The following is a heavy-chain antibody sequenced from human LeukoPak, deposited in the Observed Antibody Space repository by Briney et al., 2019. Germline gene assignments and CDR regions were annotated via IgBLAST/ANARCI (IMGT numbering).Heavy chain of an antibody. Sequence: ASVKVSCKASGYTFTGYYMHWVRQAPGQGLEWMGWINPNSGVTNYAQKFQGRVTMTRDTSISTAYMELSRLRSDDTAVYYCARAEQWLVHPPFDYWGQGTLVTVSS. J-gene: IGHJ4*02. CDR2: INPNSGVT. CDR3: ARAEQWLVHPPFDY. V-gene: IGHV1-2*02. CDR1: GYTFTGYY. D-gene: IGHD6-19*01.